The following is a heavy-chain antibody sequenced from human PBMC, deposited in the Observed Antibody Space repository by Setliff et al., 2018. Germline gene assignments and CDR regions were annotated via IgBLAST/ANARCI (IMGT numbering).Heavy chain of an antibody. CDR2: INAGNGNT. J-gene: IGHJ6*03. CDR3: ARVAAAGPSILYMDV. CDR1: GYTFTSYA. D-gene: IGHD6-13*01. V-gene: IGHV1-3*01. Sequence: ASVKVSCKASGYTFTSYAMHWVRQAPGQRLEWMGWINAGNGNTKYSQKFQGRVTMTTDTSTSTAYMELRSLRSDDTAVYYCARVAAAGPSILYMDVWGKGTAVTVSS.